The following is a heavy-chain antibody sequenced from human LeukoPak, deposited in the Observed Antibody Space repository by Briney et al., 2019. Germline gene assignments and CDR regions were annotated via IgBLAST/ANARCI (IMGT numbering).Heavy chain of an antibody. CDR1: GYTFTNYA. V-gene: IGHV7-4-1*02. CDR2: INTNTGNP. D-gene: IGHD3-22*01. CDR3: ARVRHDYYDSSGYYYPSLDY. Sequence: ASVKVSCKASGYTFTNYAMNWVRQAPGQGLEWMGWINTNTGNPTYAQGFTGRFVFSLDTSVSTAYLQISSLKAEDTAVYYCARVRHDYYDSSGYYYPSLDYWGQGTLVTVSS. J-gene: IGHJ4*02.